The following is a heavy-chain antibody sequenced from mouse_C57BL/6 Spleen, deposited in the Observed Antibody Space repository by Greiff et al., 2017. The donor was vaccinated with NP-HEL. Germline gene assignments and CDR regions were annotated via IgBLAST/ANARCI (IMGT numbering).Heavy chain of an antibody. D-gene: IGHD4-1*01. V-gene: IGHV1-64*01. Sequence: QVHVKQPGAELVKPGASVKLSCKASGYTFTSYWMHWVKQRPGQGLEWIGMIHPNSGSTNYNEKFKSKATLTVDKSSSTAYMQLSSLTSEDSAVYYCARAGTGFAYWGQGTLVTVSA. CDR2: IHPNSGST. CDR3: ARAGTGFAY. J-gene: IGHJ3*01. CDR1: GYTFTSYW.